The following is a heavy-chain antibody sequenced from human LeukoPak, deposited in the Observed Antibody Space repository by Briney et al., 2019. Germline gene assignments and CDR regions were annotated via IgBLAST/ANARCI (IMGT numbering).Heavy chain of an antibody. D-gene: IGHD3-3*01. Sequence: GGSLRLSCSVSGFIFRDFSMSWVRQAPGKGLEWVAKMNEYGSEIFYVDSVKGRFTISRDNSKNTLYLQMNSLRAEDTAVYYCARDPALRFLEWLLNPEFFFDYWGQGTLVTVSS. CDR1: GFIFRDFS. CDR3: ARDPALRFLEWLLNPEFFFDY. V-gene: IGHV3-7*01. CDR2: MNEYGSEI. J-gene: IGHJ4*02.